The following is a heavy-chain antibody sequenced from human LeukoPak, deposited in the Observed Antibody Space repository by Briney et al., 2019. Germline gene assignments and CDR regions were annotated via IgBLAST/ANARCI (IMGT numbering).Heavy chain of an antibody. D-gene: IGHD6-13*01. Sequence: ASVKVSCKASGYTFTSYDINWVRQATGQGLEWMGWMNPNSGNTGYAQKFQGRVTMTRNTSISTAYMELSSLRSEDTAVYYCARWGRVRAAAGKRTVDFWGQGALVTVYS. V-gene: IGHV1-8*01. CDR2: MNPNSGNT. CDR3: ARWGRVRAAAGKRTVDF. CDR1: GYTFTSYD. J-gene: IGHJ4*02.